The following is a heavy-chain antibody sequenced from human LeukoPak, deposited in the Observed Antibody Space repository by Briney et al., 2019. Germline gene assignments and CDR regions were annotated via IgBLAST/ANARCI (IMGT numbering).Heavy chain of an antibody. CDR3: ARRYCGGDCYLGYWYFDL. Sequence: GGSLRLSCAASGFTVSSNYLSWVRQAPGKGLDWVSVIYSGGSTYYADSVKGRFTISRDNSKNTLYLQMNSLRAEDTAVYYCARRYCGGDCYLGYWYFDLWGRGTLVTVSS. J-gene: IGHJ2*01. CDR2: IYSGGST. CDR1: GFTVSSNY. V-gene: IGHV3-53*01. D-gene: IGHD2-21*02.